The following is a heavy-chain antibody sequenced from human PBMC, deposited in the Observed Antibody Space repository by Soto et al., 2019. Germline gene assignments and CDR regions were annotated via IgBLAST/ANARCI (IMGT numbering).Heavy chain of an antibody. D-gene: IGHD3-16*01. J-gene: IGHJ4*02. Sequence: QVQLVESGGGVVQPGRSLRLSCAASGFTFSSYGMHWVRQAPGKGLEWVAVISYDGSNKYYADSVQGRFTISRDNSKNALYLQMNGLGAEDMAVYYCAKEGGGSGSIDYWGQGTLVTVSS. V-gene: IGHV3-30*18. CDR1: GFTFSSYG. CDR2: ISYDGSNK. CDR3: AKEGGGSGSIDY.